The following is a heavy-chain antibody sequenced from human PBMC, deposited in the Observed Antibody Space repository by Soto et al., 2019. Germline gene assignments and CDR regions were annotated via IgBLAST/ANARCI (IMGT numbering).Heavy chain of an antibody. Sequence: SETLSLTCGVFGGSISNSNWWTWVRQPPGKGLEWIGEIYHTGSTNYNSSLMSRVTISLDKPNNQFSLKLSSVTAADTAVYYCAHRQIVGDAICGQGTLVTVYS. J-gene: IGHJ4*02. CDR2: IYHTGST. V-gene: IGHV4-4*02. D-gene: IGHD1-26*01. CDR1: GGSISNSNW. CDR3: AHRQIVGDAI.